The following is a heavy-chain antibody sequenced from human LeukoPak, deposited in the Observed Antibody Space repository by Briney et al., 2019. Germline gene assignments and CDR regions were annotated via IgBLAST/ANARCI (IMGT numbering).Heavy chain of an antibody. CDR2: ISHDERYI. Sequence: PGGSLRLSCTASGFIFSGYGMHWVRQAPGKGLEWVTGISHDERYIYYADIVKGRFTISRDNSRNALHLQMNSLREDDTAVYYCAKDWQWGRLTGAFNIWGQGTMVTVS. J-gene: IGHJ3*02. CDR1: GFIFSGYG. D-gene: IGHD6-19*01. V-gene: IGHV3-30*18. CDR3: AKDWQWGRLTGAFNI.